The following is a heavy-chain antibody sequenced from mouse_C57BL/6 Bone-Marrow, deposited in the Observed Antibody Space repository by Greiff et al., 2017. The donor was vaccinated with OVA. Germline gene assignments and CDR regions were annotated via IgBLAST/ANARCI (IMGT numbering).Heavy chain of an antibody. CDR2: ISNGGGST. J-gene: IGHJ2*01. CDR3: ARPYYYGSSVYFDY. Sequence: EVKVVESGGGLVQPGGSLKLSCAASGFTFSDYYMYWVRQTPEKRLEWVAYISNGGGSTYYPDTVKGRFTISRDNAKNTLYLQMSRLKSEDTAMYYCARPYYYGSSVYFDYWGQGTTLTVSS. D-gene: IGHD1-1*01. V-gene: IGHV5-12*01. CDR1: GFTFSDYY.